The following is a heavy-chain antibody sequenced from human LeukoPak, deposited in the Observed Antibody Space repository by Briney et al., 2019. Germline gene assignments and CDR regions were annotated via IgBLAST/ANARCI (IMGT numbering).Heavy chain of an antibody. D-gene: IGHD4-17*01. J-gene: IGHJ5*02. CDR1: GYTFTSYY. Sequence: ASVKVSCKASGYTFTSYYMHWVRQARGQGLEWMGIINPSGGSTSYAQKFQGRVTMTRDTSTSTVYMELSSLRSEDTAVYYCAREMEHGDYVPGFDPWGQGTLVTVSS. CDR3: AREMEHGDYVPGFDP. V-gene: IGHV1-46*01. CDR2: INPSGGST.